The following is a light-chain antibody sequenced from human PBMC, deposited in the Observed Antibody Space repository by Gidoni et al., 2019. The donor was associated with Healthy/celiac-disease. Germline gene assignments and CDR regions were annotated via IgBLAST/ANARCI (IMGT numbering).Light chain of an antibody. CDR2: AAS. CDR1: QSISNY. CDR3: QQSYSTPQT. J-gene: IGKJ1*01. V-gene: IGKV1-39*01. Sequence: QMTQSPSSLSASVGDRVTITCRASQSISNYLNWYQQKPGKAPKLLIYAASSLQSGVPSRFSGSGSGTDFTLTISSLRPEDFATYYCQQSYSTPQTFGQGTKVEIK.